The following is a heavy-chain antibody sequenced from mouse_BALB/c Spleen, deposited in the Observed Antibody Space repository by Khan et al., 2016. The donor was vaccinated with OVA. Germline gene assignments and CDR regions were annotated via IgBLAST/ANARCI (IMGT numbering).Heavy chain of an antibody. CDR2: INPSNGGT. J-gene: IGHJ3*01. D-gene: IGHD2-1*01. V-gene: IGHV1S81*02. CDR1: GYTFTNYY. CDR3: SRSGYGTFAY. Sequence: VQLQQSGAELVKPGASVRLSCKASGYTFTNYYLYWVKQRPGHGLEWIGDINPSNGGTNFNEKFKNKVTLTVDKSSSTAYMQLSSLTSEDSAVYYCSRSGYGTFAYWGQVTLVTVSA.